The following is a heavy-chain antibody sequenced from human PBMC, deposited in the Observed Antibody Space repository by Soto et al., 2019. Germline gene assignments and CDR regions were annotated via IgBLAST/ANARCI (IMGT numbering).Heavy chain of an antibody. CDR1: GFTFISYA. J-gene: IGHJ4*02. CDR3: GSEQLAILRGVLDY. Sequence: GGSLRVSCAASGFTFISYAMHWVRQAPGKGLEWVAVISYDGSNKYYADSVKGRFTISRDNSKNTLYLQMNSLRAEDTAVYYCGSEQLAILRGVLDYWGQGTLVTVSS. D-gene: IGHD1-1*01. CDR2: ISYDGSNK. V-gene: IGHV3-30-3*01.